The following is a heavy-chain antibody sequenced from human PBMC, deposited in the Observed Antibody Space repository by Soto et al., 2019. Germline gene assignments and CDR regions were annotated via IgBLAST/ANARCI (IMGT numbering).Heavy chain of an antibody. CDR2: INPSGGST. CDR1: GYTFTSYY. D-gene: IGHD2-15*01. V-gene: IGHV1-46*01. CDR3: ARDLSDWSGGSGYSLWSDP. Sequence: QVQLVQSGAEVKKPGASVKVSCKASGYTFTSYYMHWVRQAPGQGLAWMGIINPSGGSTSYAQKFQGRATMTRDTSTSTVYMELSSLRSEDTAVYYCARDLSDWSGGSGYSLWSDPCGQGNLVTVSS. J-gene: IGHJ5*02.